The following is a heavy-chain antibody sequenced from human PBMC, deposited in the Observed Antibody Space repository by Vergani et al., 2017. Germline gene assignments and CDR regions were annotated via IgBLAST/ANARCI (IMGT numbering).Heavy chain of an antibody. CDR3: ARGSGGTIFGVVTPNYYYMDV. D-gene: IGHD3-3*01. V-gene: IGHV1-2*04. CDR2: INPNSGGT. Sequence: QVQLVQSGAEVKKPGASVKVSCKASGYTFTGYYMHWVRQAPGQGLEWMGWINPNSGGTNYAQKFQGWVTMTRDPSISTASMELSRLRSDDTAVYYCARGSGGTIFGVVTPNYYYMDVWGKGTTVTVSS. J-gene: IGHJ6*03. CDR1: GYTFTGYY.